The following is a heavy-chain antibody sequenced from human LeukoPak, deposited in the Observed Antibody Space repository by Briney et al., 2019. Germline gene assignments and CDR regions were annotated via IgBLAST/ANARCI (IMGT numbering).Heavy chain of an antibody. CDR2: IHYSGST. V-gene: IGHV4-59*08. Sequence: SETLSLTCTVSGGSISSYYWSWIRQPPGKGLEWIGYIHYSGSTNYNPSLKSRVTISVDTSKNQFSLKLSSVTAADTAVYYCARLPARHYYYYGMNVWGQGTTVTVSS. CDR1: GGSISSYY. CDR3: ARLPARHYYYYGMNV. J-gene: IGHJ6*02.